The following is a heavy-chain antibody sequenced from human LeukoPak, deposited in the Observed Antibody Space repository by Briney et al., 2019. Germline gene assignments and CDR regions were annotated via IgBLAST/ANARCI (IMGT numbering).Heavy chain of an antibody. J-gene: IGHJ4*02. CDR3: ATLRLSDHFDY. CDR1: GFTFSSYA. D-gene: IGHD2-15*01. V-gene: IGHV3-23*05. CDR2: ITDNGNTT. Sequence: GGSLRLSCAASGFTFSSYAMNWVRLSAGKGLEWASAITDNGNTTYYADSVKGRFTISRDNSKNTLYLQMNSLRAEDTAVYYCATLRLSDHFDYWGQGTLVTVSS.